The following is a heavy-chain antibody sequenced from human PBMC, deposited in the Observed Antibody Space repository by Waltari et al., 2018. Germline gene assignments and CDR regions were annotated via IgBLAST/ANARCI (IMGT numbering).Heavy chain of an antibody. Sequence: QVQLVQSGAEVKKPGASVQVSCTASGYTLTNYYIHWVRQAPGQGLEWMGVINPSDGTTSYAQKFQGRVTMTRDTSTSTVYMELSSLRSEDTAVYYCARVITVVGTYRRTFDYWGRGTLVTVSS. D-gene: IGHD6-19*01. V-gene: IGHV1-46*01. CDR1: GYTLTNYY. CDR3: ARVITVVGTYRRTFDY. J-gene: IGHJ4*02. CDR2: INPSDGTT.